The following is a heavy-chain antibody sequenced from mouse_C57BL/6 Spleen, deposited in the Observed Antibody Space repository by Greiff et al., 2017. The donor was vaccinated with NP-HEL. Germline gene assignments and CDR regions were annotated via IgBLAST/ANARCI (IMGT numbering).Heavy chain of an antibody. D-gene: IGHD2-1*01. CDR1: GYAFSSSW. CDR2: IYPGDGDT. V-gene: IGHV1-82*01. CDR3: ARRGYYGNPYYAMDY. Sequence: LQESGPELVKPGASVKISCKASGYAFSSSWMNWVKQRPGKGLEWIGRIYPGDGDTNYNGKFKGKATLTADKSSSTAYMQLSSLTSEDSAVYFCARRGYYGNPYYAMDYWGQGTSVTVSS. J-gene: IGHJ4*01.